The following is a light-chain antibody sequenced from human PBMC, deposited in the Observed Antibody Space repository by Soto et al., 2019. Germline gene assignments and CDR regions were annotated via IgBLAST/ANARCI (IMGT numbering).Light chain of an antibody. CDR3: LQHHSFPRT. CDR2: SSS. Sequence: DIHMTHSPSSLSASVGYIVTITCRASQGIRNDLGWYQQKPGKAPKRLIYSSSNLQSGVPSRFSGSGSGTEFILTISSLQPEDSATYYCLQHHSFPRTFGQGTKVDIK. CDR1: QGIRND. J-gene: IGKJ1*01. V-gene: IGKV1-17*01.